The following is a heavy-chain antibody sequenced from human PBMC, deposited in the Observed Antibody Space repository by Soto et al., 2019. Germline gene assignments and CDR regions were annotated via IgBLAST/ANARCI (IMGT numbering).Heavy chain of an antibody. CDR3: ARYPNSYYYGFDV. V-gene: IGHV4-61*08. CDR1: GGSVSSGDYF. Sequence: SETLSLTCTVSGGSVSSGDYFWSWLRQSPGKRLEWIAYIYYSGSTNYNPSLKSRATISVDTSKSQVSLTLTSMTAADAALYSCARYPNSYYYGFDVWGQGTAVTVSS. J-gene: IGHJ6*02. CDR2: IYYSGST.